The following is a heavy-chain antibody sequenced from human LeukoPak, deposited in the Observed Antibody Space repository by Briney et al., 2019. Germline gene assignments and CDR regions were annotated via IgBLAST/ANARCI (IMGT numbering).Heavy chain of an antibody. D-gene: IGHD6-13*01. CDR2: IWYDGINK. CDR3: AKSIAAADMDV. V-gene: IGHV3-33*06. CDR1: GFTFSTYG. J-gene: IGHJ6*03. Sequence: GGSLRLSCAASGFTFSTYGMHWVRQAPGKGLEWVAVIWYDGINKYYADSVKGRFTISRDNSKNTLYLQMNSLRAEDTAVYYWAKSIAAADMDVWGKGTTVTVPS.